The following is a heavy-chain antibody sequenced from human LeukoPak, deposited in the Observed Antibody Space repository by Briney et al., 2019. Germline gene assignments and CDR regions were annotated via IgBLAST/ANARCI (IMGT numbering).Heavy chain of an antibody. CDR3: ARGVSSNWNYLYFDY. V-gene: IGHV3-7*01. J-gene: IGHJ4*02. Sequence: GGSLRLSCATSGFTFSSYWMTWVRQTPGKGLEWVANIKQDESEKYNVDSVRGRFTISRDNAKKSLYLQMNSLRAEDTAVYYCARGVSSNWNYLYFDYWGQGALVTVSS. CDR1: GFTFSSYW. D-gene: IGHD1-7*01. CDR2: IKQDESEK.